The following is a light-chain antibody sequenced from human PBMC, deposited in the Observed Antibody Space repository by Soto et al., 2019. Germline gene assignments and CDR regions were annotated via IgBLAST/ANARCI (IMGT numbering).Light chain of an antibody. J-gene: IGLJ2*01. CDR3: SSYATRPTVL. V-gene: IGLV2-14*03. Sequence: QSALTQPASVSGSPGQSITISCTGTSSDVGGYNYVSWYQQHPGRAPQLMIYDVSHRPSGVSNRFSGSRSGNTASLTISGLQAEDEGDYYCSSYATRPTVLFGGGTKLTVL. CDR2: DVS. CDR1: SSDVGGYNY.